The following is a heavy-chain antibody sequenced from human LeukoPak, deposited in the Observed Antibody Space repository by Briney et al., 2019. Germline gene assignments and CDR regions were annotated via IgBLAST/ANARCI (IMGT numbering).Heavy chain of an antibody. V-gene: IGHV1-69*05. CDR3: ATLTTYYYDSSGYYWDY. CDR1: GGTFSSYA. D-gene: IGHD3-22*01. Sequence: ASVKVSCKASGGTFSSYAISWVRQAPGQGLEWMGGIIPIFGTANYAQKFQGRVTITTDESTSTAYMELSSLRSEGTAVYYCATLTTYYYDSSGYYWDYWGQGTLVTVSS. J-gene: IGHJ4*02. CDR2: IIPIFGTA.